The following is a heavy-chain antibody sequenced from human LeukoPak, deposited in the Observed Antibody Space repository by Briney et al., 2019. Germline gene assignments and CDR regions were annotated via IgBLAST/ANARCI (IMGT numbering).Heavy chain of an antibody. J-gene: IGHJ4*02. D-gene: IGHD3-10*01. CDR2: ISVYNGNT. Sequence: ASVKVSCKASGYTFTSSGISRVRQAPGQGLEWMGWISVYNGNTILAQKLKGRVTMATDTSTSTAYMELRSLRSDDTAVYYCARRAYYYGSGSYPDYWGQGTLVTVSS. CDR3: ARRAYYYGSGSYPDY. V-gene: IGHV1-18*01. CDR1: GYTFTSSG.